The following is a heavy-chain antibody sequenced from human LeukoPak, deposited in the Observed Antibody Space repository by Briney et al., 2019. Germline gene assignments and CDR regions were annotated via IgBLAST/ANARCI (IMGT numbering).Heavy chain of an antibody. CDR1: GGSFSGYY. J-gene: IGHJ4*02. Sequence: PSETLSLTCAVYGGSFSGYYWSWIRQPPGKGLEWIGEINHSGSTNYNPSLKSRVTISVDTSKNQFSLKLSSVAAADTAVYYCARSGSYYGGFDYWGQGTLVTVSS. CDR3: ARSGSYYGGFDY. D-gene: IGHD1-26*01. V-gene: IGHV4-34*01. CDR2: INHSGST.